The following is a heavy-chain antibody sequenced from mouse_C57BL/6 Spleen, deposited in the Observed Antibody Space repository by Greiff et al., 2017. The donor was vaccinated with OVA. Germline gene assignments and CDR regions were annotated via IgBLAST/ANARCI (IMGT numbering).Heavy chain of an antibody. CDR3: ARRATAQVTGWYFDV. Sequence: VQLQQSGAELVRPGASVKLSCKASGYTFTDYYINWVKQRPGQGLEWIARIYPGSGNTNYNEKFKGKATLTAEKSSSTAYMQLSSLTSEGSAVYVCARRATAQVTGWYFDVWGTGTTVTVSS. V-gene: IGHV1-76*01. CDR1: GYTFTDYY. CDR2: IYPGSGNT. D-gene: IGHD3-2*02. J-gene: IGHJ1*03.